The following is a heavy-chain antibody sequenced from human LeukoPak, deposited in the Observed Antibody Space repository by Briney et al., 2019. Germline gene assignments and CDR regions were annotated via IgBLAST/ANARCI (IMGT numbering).Heavy chain of an antibody. V-gene: IGHV1-69*13. D-gene: IGHD3-22*01. Sequence: GASVKVSCKASGGTFSSYAISWVRQAPGQGLEWMGGIIPIFGTANYAQKFQGRVTITADESTSTAYMELSSLRSEDTAVYYCASIDYYYDSSGYYSLGMDVWGQGTTVTVSS. CDR1: GGTFSSYA. CDR3: ASIDYYYDSSGYYSLGMDV. J-gene: IGHJ6*02. CDR2: IIPIFGTA.